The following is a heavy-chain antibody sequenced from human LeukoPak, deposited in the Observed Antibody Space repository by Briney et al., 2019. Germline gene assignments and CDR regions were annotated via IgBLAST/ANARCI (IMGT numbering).Heavy chain of an antibody. Sequence: ASVKVSCKASGYTFNGYYKHWVRQAPGQGLEWMGWINPNSGGTNYAQKFQGGVTMTRDTSISTAYMELSSLRSEDTAVYYCARDLGVAVAGSRKYNYFDYWGQGTLVTVSS. V-gene: IGHV1-2*02. D-gene: IGHD6-19*01. J-gene: IGHJ4*02. CDR2: INPNSGGT. CDR3: ARDLGVAVAGSRKYNYFDY. CDR1: GYTFNGYY.